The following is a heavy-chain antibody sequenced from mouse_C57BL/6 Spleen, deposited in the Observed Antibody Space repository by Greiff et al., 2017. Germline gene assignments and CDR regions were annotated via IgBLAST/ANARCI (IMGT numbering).Heavy chain of an antibody. CDR2: INPYNGGT. Sequence: VQLQQSGPVLVKPGASVKMSCKASGYTFTDYYMNWVKQSHGKSLEWIGVINPYNGGTSYNQKFKGKATLTVDKSSSTAYMELNSLTSEDSAVYYCARDRGYYYGSTYWYFDVWGTGTTVTVSS. V-gene: IGHV1-19*01. J-gene: IGHJ1*03. D-gene: IGHD1-1*01. CDR1: GYTFTDYY. CDR3: ARDRGYYYGSTYWYFDV.